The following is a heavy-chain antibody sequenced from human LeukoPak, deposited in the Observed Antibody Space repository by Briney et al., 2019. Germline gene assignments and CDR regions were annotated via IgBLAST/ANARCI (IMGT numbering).Heavy chain of an antibody. CDR1: GGSISSYY. V-gene: IGHV4-59*01. J-gene: IGHJ5*02. CDR3: ARAYSGNYGWFDP. CDR2: INYSGST. D-gene: IGHD1-26*01. Sequence: SETLSLTCTVSGGSISSYYWTWIRQPPGKGLEWIGYINYSGSTNYNPSLKSRVTISVDTSKNQFSLKLNSVTAADTAVYYCARAYSGNYGWFDPWGQGTLVTVSS.